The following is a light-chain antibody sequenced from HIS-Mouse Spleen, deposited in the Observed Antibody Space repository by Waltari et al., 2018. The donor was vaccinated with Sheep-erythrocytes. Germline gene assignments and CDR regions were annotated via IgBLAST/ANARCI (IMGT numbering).Light chain of an antibody. CDR2: DVS. Sequence: QSALTQPRSVSGSPGQSVPISCTGTSSYVGGYNSVSWYQQHPGKAPKLMIYDVSKRPSGVPDRFSGSKSGNTASLTISGLQAEDEADYYCCSYAGSYNHVFATGTKVTVL. V-gene: IGLV2-11*01. J-gene: IGLJ1*01. CDR1: SSYVGGYNS. CDR3: CSYAGSYNHV.